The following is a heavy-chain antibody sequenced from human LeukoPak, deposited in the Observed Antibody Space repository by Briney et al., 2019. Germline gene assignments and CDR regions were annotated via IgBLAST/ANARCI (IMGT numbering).Heavy chain of an antibody. CDR3: ARVSRYDSGSYYSHFDY. J-gene: IGHJ4*02. Sequence: PSETLSLTCTVSGGSLSSGDYYWRWVRQPPGRGVVWIVYIYYSGSPYKNPSRKSRITMSVNKSKNQFSLKLSSVPAADTAVYYCARVSRYDSGSYYSHFDYWGQGTLVTVSS. CDR2: IYYSGSP. CDR1: GGSLSSGDYY. V-gene: IGHV4-30-4*01. D-gene: IGHD3-10*01.